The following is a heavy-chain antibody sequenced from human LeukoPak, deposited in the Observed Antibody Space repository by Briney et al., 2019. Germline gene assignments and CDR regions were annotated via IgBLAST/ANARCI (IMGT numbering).Heavy chain of an antibody. CDR2: ISAYNGNT. CDR1: GYTFTSYG. D-gene: IGHD6-13*01. CDR3: ARDDGQQQLGTAFDI. V-gene: IGHV1-18*01. Sequence: ASVKVSCKASGYTFTSYGISWVRQAPGQGLEWMGWISAYNGNTNYAQKLQGRVTMTTDTSTSTAYMELRSLRSDDTAVYYCARDDGQQQLGTAFDIWGQGTMVTVSS. J-gene: IGHJ3*02.